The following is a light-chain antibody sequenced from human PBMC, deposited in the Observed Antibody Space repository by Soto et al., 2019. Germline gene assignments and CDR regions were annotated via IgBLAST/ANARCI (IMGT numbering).Light chain of an antibody. Sequence: DIVMTQSPLSLPVIPGEPASISCRSSGDLQRSHGYSYLDWYLQKPGQSPQLLIYLGSNRASGVPDRFSGSGSGTDFKLKISRVEAEDVGVYYCMQVLQTPYTFGQGTRLEIK. CDR3: MQVLQTPYT. J-gene: IGKJ2*01. CDR1: GDLQRSHGYSY. CDR2: LGS. V-gene: IGKV2-28*01.